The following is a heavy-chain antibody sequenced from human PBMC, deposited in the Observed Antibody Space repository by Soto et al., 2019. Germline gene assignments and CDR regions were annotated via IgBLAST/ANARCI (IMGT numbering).Heavy chain of an antibody. CDR3: AKDYLRLADY. Sequence: GGSLRLSCAASGFTFSSYAMTWVRQAPGKGLEWVSAIRSDGGGTYYADSVKGRFTISRDNSKNTLYLQMNSLRVEDTALYYCAKDYLRLADYWGQGTLVTVSS. J-gene: IGHJ4*02. D-gene: IGHD3-16*02. CDR1: GFTFSSYA. CDR2: IRSDGGGT. V-gene: IGHV3-23*01.